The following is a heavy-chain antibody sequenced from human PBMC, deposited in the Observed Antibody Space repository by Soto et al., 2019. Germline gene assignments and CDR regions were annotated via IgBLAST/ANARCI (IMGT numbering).Heavy chain of an antibody. Sequence: QVQLVESGGGVVQPGRSLRLSCAASGFTFSSYGMHWVRQAPGKGLEWVAVISYDGSNKYYADSVKGRFTISRDNSKNTLYLQMNSLRAEDTAVYYCAQLDYWGQGTLVTVSS. J-gene: IGHJ4*02. CDR2: ISYDGSNK. V-gene: IGHV3-30*18. CDR1: GFTFSSYG. CDR3: AQLDY.